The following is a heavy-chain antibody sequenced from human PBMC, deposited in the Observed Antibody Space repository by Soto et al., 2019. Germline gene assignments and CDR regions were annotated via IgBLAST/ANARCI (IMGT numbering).Heavy chain of an antibody. J-gene: IGHJ4*02. CDR2: ISYTGST. CDR1: GGSISSSSYY. Sequence: SETLSLTCTVSGGSISSSSYYWGWIRQPPGKGLEWIGSISYTGSTYYNPSLKSRVTMSVDRSQSHFSLQLTSVTAADTAVYYCARSEATALDYWGQGTLVTVSS. V-gene: IGHV4-39*02. CDR3: ARSEATALDY.